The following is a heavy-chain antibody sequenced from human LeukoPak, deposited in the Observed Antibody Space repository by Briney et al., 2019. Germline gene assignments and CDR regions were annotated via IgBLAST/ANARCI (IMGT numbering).Heavy chain of an antibody. V-gene: IGHV3-21*01. Sequence: GGSLRLSCAASGFTFSSYSMNWVRQAPGKGLEWVSSISSSSSYIYYADSVKGRFTISRDNAKNSLYLQMNSLRAEDTAVYYCASDLLITDTAMDLQGDWGQGTLVTVSS. CDR2: ISSSSSYI. J-gene: IGHJ4*02. CDR1: GFTFSSYS. D-gene: IGHD5-18*01. CDR3: ASDLLITDTAMDLQGD.